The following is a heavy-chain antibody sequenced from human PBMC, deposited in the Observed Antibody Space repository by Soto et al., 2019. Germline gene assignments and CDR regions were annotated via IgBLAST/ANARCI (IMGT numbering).Heavy chain of an antibody. J-gene: IGHJ4*02. CDR3: AREGGYSGYDSPYFDY. V-gene: IGHV3-21*01. CDR2: ISSSSSYI. D-gene: IGHD5-12*01. CDR1: GFTFSSYS. Sequence: PGGSLRLSXAASGFTFSSYSMSWVRQAPGKGLEWVSSISSSSSYIYYADSVKGRFTISRDNAKNSLYLQMNSLRAEDTAVYYCAREGGYSGYDSPYFDYWGQGTLVTVSS.